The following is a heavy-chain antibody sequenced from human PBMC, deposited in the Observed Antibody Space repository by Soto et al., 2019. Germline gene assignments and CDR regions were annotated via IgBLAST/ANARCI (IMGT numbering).Heavy chain of an antibody. Sequence: SETLSLTCTVSGGSISSSSYYWGWIRQPPGKGLEWIGSIYYSGSTYYNPSPKSRVTISVDTTKNQFSLKLSSVTAADTAVYYCARDCTNGVCYYYYYGMDVWGQGTTVTVSS. CDR3: ARDCTNGVCYYYYYGMDV. CDR2: IYYSGST. CDR1: GGSISSSSYY. D-gene: IGHD2-8*01. J-gene: IGHJ6*02. V-gene: IGHV4-39*07.